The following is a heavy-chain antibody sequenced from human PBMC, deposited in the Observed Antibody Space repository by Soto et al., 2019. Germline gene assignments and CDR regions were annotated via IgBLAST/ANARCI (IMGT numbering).Heavy chain of an antibody. Sequence: QVQLVQSGAEVKKPGSSVKVCCKASGGTFSSYAISWVRQAPGQGLEWMGGIIPIFGTANYAQKFQGRVTITADESTSTADMELSSLRSEDTAVYYCAREGNGLGKSFDPWGQGTLVTVSS. CDR1: GGTFSSYA. CDR2: IIPIFGTA. CDR3: AREGNGLGKSFDP. V-gene: IGHV1-69*12. D-gene: IGHD1-1*01. J-gene: IGHJ5*02.